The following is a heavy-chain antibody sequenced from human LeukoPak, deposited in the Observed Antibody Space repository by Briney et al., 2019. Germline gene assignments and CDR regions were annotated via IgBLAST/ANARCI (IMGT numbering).Heavy chain of an antibody. Sequence: SETLSLTCTVSGGSISSSSYYWGWIRQPPGKGLEWIGSIYHSGITYYNHFNSSLKSRVTISIDTSKNQFSLRLTSVTAADTAVYFCATLVSTRYYFDYWGQGTLVTVSS. J-gene: IGHJ4*02. D-gene: IGHD5/OR15-5a*01. CDR2: IYHSGIT. CDR3: ATLVSTRYYFDY. CDR1: GGSISSSSYY. V-gene: IGHV4-39*01.